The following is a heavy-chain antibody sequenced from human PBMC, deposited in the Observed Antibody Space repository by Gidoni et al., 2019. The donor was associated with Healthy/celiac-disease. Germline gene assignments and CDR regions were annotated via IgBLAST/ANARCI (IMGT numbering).Heavy chain of an antibody. CDR1: GYSFTSYW. CDR3: ARVLCFGELLLDY. Sequence: EVQLVQSGDEVTKPGEPLKTSCKGSGYSFTSYWIGWVRQMPGKGREWMGIIYPGDSDTRYSPSFQGQVTISADKSISTAYLQWSILKASDTAMYYCARVLCFGELLLDYWGQGTLVTVSS. V-gene: IGHV5-51*01. J-gene: IGHJ4*02. CDR2: IYPGDSDT. D-gene: IGHD3-10*01.